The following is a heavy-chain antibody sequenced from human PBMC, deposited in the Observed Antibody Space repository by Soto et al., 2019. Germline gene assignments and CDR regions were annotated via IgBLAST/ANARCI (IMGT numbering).Heavy chain of an antibody. V-gene: IGHV4-30-4*01. Sequence: SETLSLTCTVSGGSISRGDYYWSWIRQPPGKGLEWIGYISNSGSTYYNPSLKSRLTISVDTSKNQFSLKLSSVTAADTAVYYCARVVGGTYHFDYWGQGTLVTVSS. CDR1: GGSISRGDYY. J-gene: IGHJ4*02. CDR3: ARVVGGTYHFDY. D-gene: IGHD1-26*01. CDR2: ISNSGST.